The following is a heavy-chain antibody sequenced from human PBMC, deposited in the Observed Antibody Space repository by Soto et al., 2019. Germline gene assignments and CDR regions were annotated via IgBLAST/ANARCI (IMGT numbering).Heavy chain of an antibody. J-gene: IGHJ4*02. CDR3: ARGKAEAQIFNYFDY. V-gene: IGHV4-59*01. CDR2: IYYSGST. CDR1: GGSISGYY. D-gene: IGHD3-9*01. Sequence: PSETLSLTCTVSGGSISGYYWSWIRQPPGKGLEWMGYIYYSGSTSYNPSLKSRLTISVDTSEGQLSLKLSSVTAADTAVYYCARGKAEAQIFNYFDYWGQGTLVTSPQ.